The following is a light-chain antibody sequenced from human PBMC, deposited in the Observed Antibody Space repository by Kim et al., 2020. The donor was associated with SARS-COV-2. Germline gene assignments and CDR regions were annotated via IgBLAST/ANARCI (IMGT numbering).Light chain of an antibody. J-gene: IGKJ1*01. CDR2: GAS. V-gene: IGKV3-20*01. CDR3: HHYGTSPET. Sequence: SPGERATLSCRASHSVSSNSLAWYQHKPGQAPRLLIYGASSRAPGIPDRFSGSGSGTDFTLTIARLEPEDFAVYYCHHYGTSPETFGQGTKVEIK. CDR1: HSVSSNS.